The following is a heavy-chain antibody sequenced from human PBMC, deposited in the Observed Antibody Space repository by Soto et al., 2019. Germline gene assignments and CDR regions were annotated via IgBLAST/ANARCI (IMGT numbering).Heavy chain of an antibody. V-gene: IGHV4-31*03. Sequence: SETLSLTCSVSGGSISSGGYCWSWIRQHPGKGLEWIGYIYYSGSTYYNPSLKSRITISVDTSKNQFSLNLSSVTAADTAVYYCARDERGSRRGFIYHGMEVWGQGTSVTVSS. J-gene: IGHJ6*02. D-gene: IGHD6-13*01. CDR1: GGSISSGGYC. CDR2: IYYSGST. CDR3: ARDERGSRRGFIYHGMEV.